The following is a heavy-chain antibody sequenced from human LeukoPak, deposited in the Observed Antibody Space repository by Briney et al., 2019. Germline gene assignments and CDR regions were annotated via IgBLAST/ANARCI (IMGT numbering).Heavy chain of an antibody. D-gene: IGHD3-22*01. CDR2: ISGSGVST. CDR3: AKGHGDSSGYYYFDY. CDR1: GFRFSSYA. V-gene: IGHV3-23*01. J-gene: IGHJ4*02. Sequence: PGGSLRLACAASGFRFSSYAMSWVRQAPGKGLEWVSAISGSGVSTYYADSVKGRFTVSRDNSKNTLYLQMNSLGAEDTAVYYCAKGHGDSSGYYYFDYWGQGTLVTVSA.